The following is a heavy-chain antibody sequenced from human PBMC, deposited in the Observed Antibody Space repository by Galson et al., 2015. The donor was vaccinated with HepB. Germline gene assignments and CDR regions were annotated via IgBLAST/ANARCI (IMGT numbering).Heavy chain of an antibody. CDR3: AKSFQSGSKASDY. V-gene: IGHV3-23*01. CDR2: ISGSGT. J-gene: IGHJ4*02. D-gene: IGHD6-25*01. CDR1: GFTFNSYA. Sequence: SLRLSCAASGFTFNSYAMSWVRQAPGMGLEWVSTISGSGTYYADSVKGRFTISRDNSKNTVFLHMNSLRGEDTAIYFCAKSFQSGSKASDYWGQGTLVTVSS.